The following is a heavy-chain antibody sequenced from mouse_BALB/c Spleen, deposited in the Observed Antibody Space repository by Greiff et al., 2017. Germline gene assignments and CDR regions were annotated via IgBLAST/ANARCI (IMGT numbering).Heavy chain of an antibody. CDR1: GYTFTSYW. CDR2: IDPSDSYT. Sequence: QVQLQQPGAELVKPGASVKLSCKASGYTFTSYWMHWVKQRPGQGLEWIGEIDPSDSYTNYNQKFKGKATLTVDKSSSTAYMQLSSLTSEDAAVYSCARVSSYYFDYWGQGTTLTVSS. CDR3: ARVSSYYFDY. V-gene: IGHV1-69*02. D-gene: IGHD1-1*01. J-gene: IGHJ2*01.